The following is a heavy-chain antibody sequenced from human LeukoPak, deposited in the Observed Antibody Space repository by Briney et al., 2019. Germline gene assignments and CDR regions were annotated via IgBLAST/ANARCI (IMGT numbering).Heavy chain of an antibody. Sequence: SETLSLTCTVSGGSISSSSYYWGWIRQPPGKGLEWIGSIYYSGSTYYNPSLKSRVTISVDTSKNQFSLKLSSVTAADTAVYYCARDTMVRGVIMAFDIWGQGTMVTVSS. V-gene: IGHV4-39*07. D-gene: IGHD3-10*01. CDR1: GGSISSSSYY. CDR3: ARDTMVRGVIMAFDI. CDR2: IYYSGST. J-gene: IGHJ3*02.